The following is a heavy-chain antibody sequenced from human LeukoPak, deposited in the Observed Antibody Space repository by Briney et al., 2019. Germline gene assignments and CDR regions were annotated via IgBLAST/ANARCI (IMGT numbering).Heavy chain of an antibody. J-gene: IGHJ4*02. CDR2: IWYDGGNR. CDR1: GCTFSNCG. CDR3: ARGQYSPDY. D-gene: IGHD2-15*01. Sequence: GRPLRLSCAASGCTFSNCGMHGVRQARGKGVEWVAVIWYDGGNRYYSDSVKGRFTISRDNSKNTVSMQMNSLRAEDTAVYYCARGQYSPDYWGQGTVVTVSS. V-gene: IGHV3-33*01.